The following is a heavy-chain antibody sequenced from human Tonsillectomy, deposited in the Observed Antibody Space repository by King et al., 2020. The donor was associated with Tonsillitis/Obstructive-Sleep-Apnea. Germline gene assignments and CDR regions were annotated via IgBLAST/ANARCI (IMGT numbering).Heavy chain of an antibody. CDR1: GFTFGGYG. CDR2: IWYDGSNK. Sequence: VQLVESGGGVVQPGRSLRLSCAASGFTFGGYGMHWVRRPPGKGLEWVAVIWYDGSNKYYADSVKGRFTISRDNSKNTLYLQMNSLRAEDTAVYYCARERYYYDTTGQRTWFDPWGQGTLVTASS. D-gene: IGHD3-22*01. V-gene: IGHV3-33*01. J-gene: IGHJ5*02. CDR3: ARERYYYDTTGQRTWFDP.